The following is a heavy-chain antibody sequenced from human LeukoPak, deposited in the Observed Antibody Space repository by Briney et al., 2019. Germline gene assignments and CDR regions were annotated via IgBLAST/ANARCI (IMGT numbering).Heavy chain of an antibody. V-gene: IGHV3-21*01. CDR3: ARSRLSGINDAFDI. CDR1: GFSFRTYS. J-gene: IGHJ3*02. CDR2: MNKGSTYI. D-gene: IGHD3-3*01. Sequence: GGSLRLSCVASGFSFRTYSMTWVRQAPGKGLEWVSSMNKGSTYIYYADSMKGRFTISRDNAKNSLYLQMDRLRAEDTAVYYCARSRLSGINDAFDIWGQGTMVTVSS.